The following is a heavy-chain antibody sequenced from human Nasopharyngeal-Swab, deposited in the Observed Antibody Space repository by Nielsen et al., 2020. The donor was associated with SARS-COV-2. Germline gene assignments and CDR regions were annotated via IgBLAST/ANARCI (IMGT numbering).Heavy chain of an antibody. Sequence: SVKVSCKASGRTFSSYAISWVRQAPGQGLEWMGGIIPIFGTANYAQKFQGRVTITADESTSTAYMELSSLRSEDTAVYYCARVAHYYDSSGYPYAFDIWGQGKMVTVSS. CDR1: GRTFSSYA. CDR2: IIPIFGTA. D-gene: IGHD3-22*01. CDR3: ARVAHYYDSSGYPYAFDI. J-gene: IGHJ3*02. V-gene: IGHV1-69*13.